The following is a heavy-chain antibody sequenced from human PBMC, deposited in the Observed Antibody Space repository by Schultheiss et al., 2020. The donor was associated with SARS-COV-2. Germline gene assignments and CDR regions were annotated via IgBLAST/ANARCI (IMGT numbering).Heavy chain of an antibody. CDR3: ARDDCSSTSCYFGY. CDR2: SNAGNGNT. V-gene: IGHV1-3*01. J-gene: IGHJ4*02. CDR1: GYTFTSYA. Sequence: ASVKVSCKASGYTFTSYAMHWVRQAPGQRLEWMGWSNAGNGNTKYSQKFQGRVTITRDTSASTAYMELSSLRSEDTAVYYCARDDCSSTSCYFGYWGQGTLVTVSS. D-gene: IGHD2-2*01.